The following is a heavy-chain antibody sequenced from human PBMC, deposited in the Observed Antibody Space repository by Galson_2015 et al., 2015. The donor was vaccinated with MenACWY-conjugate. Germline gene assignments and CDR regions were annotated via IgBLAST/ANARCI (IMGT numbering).Heavy chain of an antibody. J-gene: IGHJ4*02. V-gene: IGHV3-23*01. Sequence: SLRLSCAASGFTFYTYTMSWVRQSPGKGLEWAAGIYGSGHRDTFYADSVKGRFTISRDESNNLVYLQMTSLRVEDTAVYYCAKDRHPDGVWNFDYWGQGILVTVSS. CDR2: IYGSGHRDT. CDR3: AKDRHPDGVWNFDY. D-gene: IGHD4-17*01. CDR1: GFTFYTYT.